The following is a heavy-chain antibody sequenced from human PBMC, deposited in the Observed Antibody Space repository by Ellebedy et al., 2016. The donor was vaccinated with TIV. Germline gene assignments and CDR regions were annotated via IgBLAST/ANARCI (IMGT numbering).Heavy chain of an antibody. J-gene: IGHJ6*02. Sequence: SETLSLXXTVSGGSIRSRDYYWSWIRQPPGKGLEWTGYIYYSGNTYYNPSLKSRVTMSVDTSKNQFSLKLTSVTAADTAVYYCAREIRRLVQPFYGVDVWGQGTTVTVSS. CDR2: IYYSGNT. CDR3: AREIRRLVQPFYGVDV. D-gene: IGHD3-9*01. CDR1: GGSIRSRDYY. V-gene: IGHV4-30-4*01.